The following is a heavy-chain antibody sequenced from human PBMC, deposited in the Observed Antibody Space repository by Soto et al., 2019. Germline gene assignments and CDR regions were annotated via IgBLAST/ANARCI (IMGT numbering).Heavy chain of an antibody. V-gene: IGHV1-69*12. Sequence: QVQLVQSGAEVKKPESSVKVSCKAPGGTFSTYAISWVRQAPGQGVEWMGGIIPMFGTANYAQRFQDRVTITADESTNTVYMALSSLRSEDTAVYFCASGIQLWLRRIDNGYSGWGQGPLVTVSS. D-gene: IGHD5-18*01. CDR3: ASGIQLWLRRIDNGYSG. J-gene: IGHJ4*02. CDR2: IIPMFGTA. CDR1: GGTFSTYA.